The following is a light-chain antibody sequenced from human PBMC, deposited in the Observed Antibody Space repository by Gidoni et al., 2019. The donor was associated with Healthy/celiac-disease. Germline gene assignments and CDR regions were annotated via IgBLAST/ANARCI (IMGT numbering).Light chain of an antibody. CDR2: GAS. Sequence: EIVLTQSPGTLSLSPGERATLSCRASQSVSSSYLAWYQQKPGQAPRLLIYGASSRATGIPDRFSGSGSGTDFTLTISRLEPEDFAVYYCQQYGSSPFGSFXXXTKLEIK. V-gene: IGKV3-20*01. J-gene: IGKJ2*03. CDR1: QSVSSSY. CDR3: QQYGSSPFGS.